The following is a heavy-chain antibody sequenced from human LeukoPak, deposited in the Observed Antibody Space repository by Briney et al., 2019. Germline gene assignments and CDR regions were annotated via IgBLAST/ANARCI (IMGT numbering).Heavy chain of an antibody. CDR1: GGTFSSYA. CDR2: IIPIFGTA. V-gene: IGHV1-69*13. Sequence: GASVKVSCKASGGTFSSYAISWVRQAPGQGLEWMGGIIPIFGTANYAQKFQGRVTITADESTSTAYMELSSLRSEDTAVYYCARSRGSDIVVVPAADWFDPWGQGTLVTVSS. D-gene: IGHD2-2*01. CDR3: ARSRGSDIVVVPAADWFDP. J-gene: IGHJ5*02.